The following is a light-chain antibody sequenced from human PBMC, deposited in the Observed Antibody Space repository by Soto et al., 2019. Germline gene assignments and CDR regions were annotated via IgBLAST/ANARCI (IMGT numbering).Light chain of an antibody. J-gene: IGKJ5*01. V-gene: IGKV3-15*01. CDR2: GAS. CDR1: QSVSIN. CDR3: QPYNTWPIT. Sequence: EIVMTQSPANLSVSPGERATLSCRASQSVSINLAWYQQKPGQAPRLLIYGASTRATGIPAGFSGSGSGTEFTLTISSLQSEDFAVYFSQPYNTWPITFGQGTRLEIK.